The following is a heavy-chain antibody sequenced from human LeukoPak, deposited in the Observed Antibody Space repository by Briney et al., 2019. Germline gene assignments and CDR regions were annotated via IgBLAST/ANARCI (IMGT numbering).Heavy chain of an antibody. CDR2: IYYSGST. V-gene: IGHV4-61*01. Sequence: SETLSLTCTVSGGSVSSGSYYWSWIRQPPGKGLEWIGYIYYSGSTNYNPSLKSRVTISVDTSKNQFSLKLSSVTAADTAVYYCARRAGRGYSYGSWYFDLWGRGTLVTVSS. CDR1: GGSVSSGSYY. D-gene: IGHD5-18*01. J-gene: IGHJ2*01. CDR3: ARRAGRGYSYGSWYFDL.